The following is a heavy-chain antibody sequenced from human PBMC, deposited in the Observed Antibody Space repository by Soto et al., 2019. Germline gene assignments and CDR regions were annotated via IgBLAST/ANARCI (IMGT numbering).Heavy chain of an antibody. J-gene: IGHJ4*02. CDR1: GFIFSEST. Sequence: GGSLRLSCSASGFIFSESTIYWVRQVPGKGLEAISAVSTSGRSTYYTDSVKDRFTISRDNSKNTLFLQMGSLRPEDTAIYYCVKQAHGLDGVAFDYWGQGTQVTVS. CDR2: VSTSGRST. D-gene: IGHD2-15*01. V-gene: IGHV3-64D*06. CDR3: VKQAHGLDGVAFDY.